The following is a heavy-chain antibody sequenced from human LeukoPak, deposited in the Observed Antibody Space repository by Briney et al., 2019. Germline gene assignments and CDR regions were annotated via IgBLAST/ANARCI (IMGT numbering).Heavy chain of an antibody. CDR2: IIPIFGTA. Sequence: SVKVSCKASGGTFSSYAICWVRQGPGQGLGWMGGIIPIFGTANYAQKFQGRVTITTDESTSTAYMELSSLRSEDTAVYYCARDSNPGGYMDVWGKGTTVTVSS. V-gene: IGHV1-69*05. CDR3: ARDSNPGGYMDV. CDR1: GGTFSSYA. J-gene: IGHJ6*03. D-gene: IGHD2-8*01.